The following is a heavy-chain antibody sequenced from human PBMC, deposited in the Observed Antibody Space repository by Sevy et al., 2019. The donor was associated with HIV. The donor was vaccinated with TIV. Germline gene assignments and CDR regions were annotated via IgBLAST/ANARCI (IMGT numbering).Heavy chain of an antibody. CDR2: ISWNSGSI. CDR1: GFTFDDYA. Sequence: GGSLRLSCAASGFTFDDYAMHWVRQAPGKGLEWVSGISWNSGSIGYADSVKGRFTISRDNAKNSLYLQMNSLRAEDTALYYCAKDTSSGSYYFGAFDILGQGTMVTVSS. V-gene: IGHV3-9*01. J-gene: IGHJ3*02. CDR3: AKDTSSGSYYFGAFDI. D-gene: IGHD1-26*01.